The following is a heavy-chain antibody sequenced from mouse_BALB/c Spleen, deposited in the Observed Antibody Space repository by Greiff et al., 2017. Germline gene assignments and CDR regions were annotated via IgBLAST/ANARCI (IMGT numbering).Heavy chain of an antibody. CDR2: ISSGGSYT. D-gene: IGHD2-1*01. J-gene: IGHJ1*01. CDR1: GFTFSSYT. V-gene: IGHV5-6-4*01. CDR3: TRDEGRNYNWYFDV. Sequence: DVQLVESGGGLVKPGGSLKLSCAASGFTFSSYTMSWVRQTPEKRLEWVATISSGGSYTYYPDSVKGRFTISRDNAKNTLYLQMSSLKSEDTAMYYCTRDEGRNYNWYFDVWGAGTTVTVSS.